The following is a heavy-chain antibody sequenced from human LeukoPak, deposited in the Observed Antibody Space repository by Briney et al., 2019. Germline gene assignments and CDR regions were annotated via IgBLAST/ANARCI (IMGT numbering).Heavy chain of an antibody. CDR2: ISGSGGST. Sequence: GGSLRLSCAASGFTFSSYGMSWVRQAPGKGLEWVSAISGSGGSTYYTDSVKGRFTISRDNSKNTLYLQMNSLRAEDTAVYYCARRAGDYSHPYDYWGQGILVTVSS. D-gene: IGHD3-22*01. CDR3: ARRAGDYSHPYDY. J-gene: IGHJ4*02. CDR1: GFTFSSYG. V-gene: IGHV3-23*01.